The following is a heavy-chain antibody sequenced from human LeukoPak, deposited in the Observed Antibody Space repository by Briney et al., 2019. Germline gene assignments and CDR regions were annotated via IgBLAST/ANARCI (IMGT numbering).Heavy chain of an antibody. V-gene: IGHV3-21*01. J-gene: IGHJ4*02. CDR1: GFTFTDSA. CDR3: ARDPTRYLRYGYFDY. CDR2: INNIATHS. Sequence: KPGGSLRLSCAGSGFTFTDSAINWVRQAPGKGLEWVSSINNIATHSYYAASVKGRFSISRDDAKNSVYLQMHSLRAEDTAIYYCARDPTRYLRYGYFDYWGQGAQVTVSS. D-gene: IGHD4-17*01.